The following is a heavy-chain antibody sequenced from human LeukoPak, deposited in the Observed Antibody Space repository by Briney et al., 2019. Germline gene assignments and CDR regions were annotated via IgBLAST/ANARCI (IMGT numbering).Heavy chain of an antibody. CDR3: ARQTYFYEASGHLNDN. D-gene: IGHD2-15*01. V-gene: IGHV4-39*01. Sequence: PSETLSLTCTVSGGSISSSSYYWGWIRPPPGKGLEWIGRIYYTGSPFYNPSLRSRVTMSVDTAENQFSLNLNSVTAADTAIYYCARQTYFYEASGHLNDNWGQGTLVTVSS. CDR1: GGSISSSSYY. J-gene: IGHJ4*02. CDR2: IYYTGSP.